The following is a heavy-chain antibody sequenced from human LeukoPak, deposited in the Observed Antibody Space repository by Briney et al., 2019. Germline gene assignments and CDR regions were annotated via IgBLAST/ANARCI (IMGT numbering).Heavy chain of an antibody. CDR1: GYTFTNYG. J-gene: IGHJ1*01. V-gene: IGHV1-69*05. CDR3: ASGGSSWYVAYFQH. Sequence: SVKVSCTASGYTFTNYGITWVRQAPEQGLEWMGGIIPIFGTANYAQKFQGRVTITTDESTSTAYMELSSLRSEDTAVYYCASGGSSWYVAYFQHWGQGTLVTVSS. CDR2: IIPIFGTA. D-gene: IGHD6-13*01.